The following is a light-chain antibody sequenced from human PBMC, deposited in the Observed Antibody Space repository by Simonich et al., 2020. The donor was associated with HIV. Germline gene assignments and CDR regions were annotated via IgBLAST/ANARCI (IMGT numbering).Light chain of an antibody. Sequence: DIQMTQSPSTLSASVGARVTTTCRASQSFRTFLNWYQQKPGKAPKVLIYGASSLQIGVPSRFSGSGSGTDFTLTISSLQPEDFATYFCQQSYNSPWTFGQGTKVEI. CDR3: QQSYNSPWT. V-gene: IGKV1-39*01. J-gene: IGKJ1*01. CDR2: GAS. CDR1: QSFRTF.